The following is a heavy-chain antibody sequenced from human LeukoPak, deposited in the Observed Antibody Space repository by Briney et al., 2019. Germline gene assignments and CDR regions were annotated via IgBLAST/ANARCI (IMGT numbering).Heavy chain of an antibody. CDR3: ARCGPKAYYYGMDV. CDR1: GFTFSSYS. CDR2: ISSSSSTI. Sequence: PGGSLRLSCAASGFTFSSYSMNWVRQAPGKGLEWVSYISSSSSTIYYADSVKGRFTISRDNAKNSLYLQMNSLRAEDTAVYYCARCGPKAYYYGMDVWGQGTTVTVSS. D-gene: IGHD1-26*01. V-gene: IGHV3-48*04. J-gene: IGHJ6*02.